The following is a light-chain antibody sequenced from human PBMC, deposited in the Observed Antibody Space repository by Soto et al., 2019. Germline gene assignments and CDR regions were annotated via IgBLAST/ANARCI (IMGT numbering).Light chain of an antibody. CDR1: SSDVGGYNF. V-gene: IGLV2-14*03. CDR3: CSHTVNRTLRHV. Sequence: QSVLTQPASVSGSPGQSITISCTGTSSDVGGYNFVSWYQQHPGKAPKVIIYDVSSRPSGVSYRFSGSKSGNTASLTISGLQPEDDSDYYCCSHTVNRTLRHVFGTGTEVTDL. J-gene: IGLJ1*01. CDR2: DVS.